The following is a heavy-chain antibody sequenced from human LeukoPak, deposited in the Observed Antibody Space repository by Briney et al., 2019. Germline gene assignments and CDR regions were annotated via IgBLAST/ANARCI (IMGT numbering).Heavy chain of an antibody. CDR3: ARVLTSHSGYSSSWIPDYYYYMDV. D-gene: IGHD6-13*01. CDR1: GYTFTSYA. J-gene: IGHJ6*03. Sequence: ASVEVSCKASGYTFTSYAMNWVRQAPGQGLEWMGWINTNTGNPTYAQGFTGRFVFSLDTSVSTAYLQISSLKAEDTAVYYCARVLTSHSGYSSSWIPDYYYYMDVWGKGTTVTVSS. V-gene: IGHV7-4-1*02. CDR2: INTNTGNP.